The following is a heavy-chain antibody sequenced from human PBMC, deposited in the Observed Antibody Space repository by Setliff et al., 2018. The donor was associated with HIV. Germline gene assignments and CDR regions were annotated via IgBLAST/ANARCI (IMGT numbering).Heavy chain of an antibody. CDR2: IIPIFGTA. Sequence: ASVKVSCKASGGTFSSYAISWVRQAPGQGLEWMGGIIPIFGTANYAQKFQGRVTITADESTSTAYMELSSLRSEDTAVYYCARDSGAYYGMDVWGQGTTVTVSS. J-gene: IGHJ6*02. V-gene: IGHV1-69*13. CDR1: GGTFSSYA. CDR3: ARDSGAYYGMDV. D-gene: IGHD3-10*01.